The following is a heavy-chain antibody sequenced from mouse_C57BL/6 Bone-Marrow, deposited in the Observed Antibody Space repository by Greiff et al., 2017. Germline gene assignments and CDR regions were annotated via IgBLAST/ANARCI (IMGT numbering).Heavy chain of an antibody. D-gene: IGHD6-1*01. CDR1: GYTFTSYT. CDR3: ARGLLYYYAMDY. V-gene: IGHV1-4*01. J-gene: IGHJ4*01. CDR2: INPSSGYT. Sequence: VQLQQSGAELARPGASVKMSCKASGYTFTSYTMHWVKQRPGQGLEWIGYINPSSGYTKYNQKFKDKATLTADKSPSTAYMQLSSLTSEDSAVYYCARGLLYYYAMDYWGQGTSVTVSS.